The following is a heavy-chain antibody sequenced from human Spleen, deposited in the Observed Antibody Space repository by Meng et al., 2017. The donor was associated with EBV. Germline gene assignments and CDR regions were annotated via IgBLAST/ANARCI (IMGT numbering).Heavy chain of an antibody. CDR2: INPNSGGT. CDR1: GYTFTGYY. V-gene: IGHV1-2*02. Sequence: QVQRVELGAEVKKPGASVKVSCKASGYTFTGYYMHWVRQAPGQGLEWMGWINPNSGGTNYAQKFQGRITMTTDTSITTAYMDLSRLRSDDTAVYFCVRDTAMVNWLEFWGRGTLVTVSS. D-gene: IGHD5-18*01. J-gene: IGHJ5*01. CDR3: VRDTAMVNWLEF.